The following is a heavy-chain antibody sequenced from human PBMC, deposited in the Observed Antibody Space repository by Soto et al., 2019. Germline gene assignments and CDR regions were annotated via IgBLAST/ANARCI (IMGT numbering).Heavy chain of an antibody. CDR1: GYTLSDYY. V-gene: IGHV1-2*02. Sequence: ASVKVSCKASGYTLSDYYMQWVRQAPGQGLEWMGWFNPNSGDTNYAQKFQGRVTMTRDTSIATTYMELSSLKSDDTAVYYCAREGGGIAAAGAGNDAFDIWGQGTMVTVSS. CDR3: AREGGGIAAAGAGNDAFDI. D-gene: IGHD6-13*01. CDR2: FNPNSGDT. J-gene: IGHJ3*02.